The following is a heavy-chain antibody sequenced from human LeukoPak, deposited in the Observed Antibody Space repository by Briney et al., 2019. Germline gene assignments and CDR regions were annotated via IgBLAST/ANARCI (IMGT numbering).Heavy chain of an antibody. Sequence: GGSLRLSCAASGFTFSSYAMSWVRQAPGKGLEWVSAISGSGGSTYYADSVKGRFTISRDNSKNTLYLQMNSLRAEDTAVYCCAKGGYCSGGSCHTPADWFDPWGQGTLVTVSS. J-gene: IGHJ5*02. CDR3: AKGGYCSGGSCHTPADWFDP. D-gene: IGHD2-15*01. V-gene: IGHV3-23*01. CDR1: GFTFSSYA. CDR2: ISGSGGST.